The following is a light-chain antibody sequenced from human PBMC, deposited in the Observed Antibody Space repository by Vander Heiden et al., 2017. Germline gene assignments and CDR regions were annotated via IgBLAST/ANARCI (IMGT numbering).Light chain of an antibody. CDR2: RNN. CDR1: SSNSGSNY. V-gene: IGLV1-47*01. J-gene: IGLJ1*01. CDR3: AAWDDSLSGV. Sequence: QSVPPQPSAASGTPRQRVTISCSGSSSNSGSNYVYWYQQLPGTAPKLLIYRNNQRPSGVPDRFSGSKSGTSASLAISGLRSEDEADYYCAAWDDSLSGVFGAGTKVTVL.